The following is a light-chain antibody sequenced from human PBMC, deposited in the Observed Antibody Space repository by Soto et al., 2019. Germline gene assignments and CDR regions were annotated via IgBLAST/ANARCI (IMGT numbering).Light chain of an antibody. J-gene: IGLJ1*01. V-gene: IGLV2-14*01. Sequence: QSVLTQPASVSGSPGQSITISCTGTSSDVGNYKYVSWYQQHPGKAPKLMIYEVSNRPSGVSNRFSGSKSGTSASLAIVGLRSEDEAVYYCAAWDASLSACVFGNGTKVTVL. CDR2: EVS. CDR3: AAWDASLSACV. CDR1: SSDVGNYKY.